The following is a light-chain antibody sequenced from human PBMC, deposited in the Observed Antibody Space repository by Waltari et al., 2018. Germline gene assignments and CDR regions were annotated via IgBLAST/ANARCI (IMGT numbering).Light chain of an antibody. Sequence: QSALTQEASVSGTEGQTVTLSCTGNNNNIGSYAVGWYQQVSPGAPKTLMFGYSLASGIPDRFSASKSGTISYLTISGLQPEDEADYYCSTWDYSLSVWVFGGGTKLTVL. V-gene: IGLV1-44*01. J-gene: IGLJ3*02. CDR1: NNNIGSYA. CDR3: STWDYSLSVWV. CDR2: GYS.